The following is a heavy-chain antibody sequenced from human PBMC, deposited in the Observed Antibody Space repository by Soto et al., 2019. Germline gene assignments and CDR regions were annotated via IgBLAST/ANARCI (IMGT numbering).Heavy chain of an antibody. V-gene: IGHV3-23*01. CDR1: VFTLQNYA. CDR3: AKGKSTGDIDWFDP. D-gene: IGHD3-10*01. J-gene: IGHJ5*02. Sequence: PWWSLRLSCTASVFTLQNYAMAWWRQAPGKGLEWVSTLIGGHYGTAYSYSVKGRFTVSRDNSKNCLYLQMNSLGVEDTAMYFCAKGKSTGDIDWFDPWGQGSLVTVSS. CDR2: LIGGHYGT.